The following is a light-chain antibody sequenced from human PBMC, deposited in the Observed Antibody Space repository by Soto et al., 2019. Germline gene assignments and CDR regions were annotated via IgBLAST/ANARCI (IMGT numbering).Light chain of an antibody. CDR3: QSFESSLRFYV. V-gene: IGLV1-40*01. Sequence: QSVLTQPPSVSGAPGQRVTISCTGSSSNFGAGYEVHWYKQLPGAAPTLVIFNNLNRPSGVPERFSGSKSGTSASLVISGLQADDEADYYCQSFESSLRFYVFGSGTKLTVL. CDR1: SSNFGAGYE. CDR2: NNL. J-gene: IGLJ1*01.